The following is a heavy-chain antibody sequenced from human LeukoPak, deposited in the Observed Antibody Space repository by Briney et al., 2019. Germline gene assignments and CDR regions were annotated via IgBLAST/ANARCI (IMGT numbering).Heavy chain of an antibody. J-gene: IGHJ4*02. CDR2: MYYGGNT. D-gene: IGHD1-26*01. CDR3: ARSKNGKCDY. Sequence: SETLSLTCSVSGDSISSSGYYWGWIRQPPGKGLEWIGSMYYGGNTYYNASLQSRVTISVDTSKILFSLKLNSVTAADTGVYYCARSKNGKCDYWGQGTLVTVSS. CDR1: GDSISSSGYY. V-gene: IGHV4-39*07.